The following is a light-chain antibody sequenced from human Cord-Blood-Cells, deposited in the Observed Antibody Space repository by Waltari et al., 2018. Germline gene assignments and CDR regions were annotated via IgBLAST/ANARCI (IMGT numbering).Light chain of an antibody. Sequence: DIQMTQSPSSLSASAGDRVTITCRESQSIRSYLNWYQQKPGKAPKLLIYAASSLQSGVPSRFSGSGSGTDFTLTISSLQPEDFATYYCQQSYSTPYTVGQGTNLEIK. CDR2: AAS. CDR1: QSIRSY. CDR3: QQSYSTPYT. J-gene: IGKJ2*01. V-gene: IGKV1-39*01.